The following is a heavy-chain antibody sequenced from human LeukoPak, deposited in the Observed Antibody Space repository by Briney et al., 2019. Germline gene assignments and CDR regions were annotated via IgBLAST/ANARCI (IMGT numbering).Heavy chain of an antibody. CDR2: IYYSGST. J-gene: IGHJ4*02. CDR3: ARRPINYFDSSGYFVGYFDY. CDR1: GGSISSSSYY. V-gene: IGHV4-39*01. D-gene: IGHD3-22*01. Sequence: SETLSLTCTVSGGSISSSSYYWGWIRQPPGKGLEWMGNIYYSGSTYYNPSLQSRVTISVDASKNQFSLKLSSVTAADTAVYYCARRPINYFDSSGYFVGYFDYWGQGTLVTVSS.